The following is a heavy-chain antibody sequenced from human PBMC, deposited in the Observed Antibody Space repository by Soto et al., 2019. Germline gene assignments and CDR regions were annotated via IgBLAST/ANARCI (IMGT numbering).Heavy chain of an antibody. D-gene: IGHD3-10*01. V-gene: IGHV6-1*01. Sequence: SRGLEWLGRTYYRSKWYNDYAVSVKSRITINPDTSKNQFSLQLNSVTPEDTAVYYCARDSPYYYGSGSYPFDPWGQGTLVTVSS. CDR2: TYYRSKWYN. J-gene: IGHJ5*02. CDR3: ARDSPYYYGSGSYPFDP.